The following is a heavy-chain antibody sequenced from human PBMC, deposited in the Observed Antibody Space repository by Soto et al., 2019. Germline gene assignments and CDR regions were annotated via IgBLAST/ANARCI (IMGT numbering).Heavy chain of an antibody. Sequence: QLQLQESGPGLVKPSETLSLTCTVSGGSISSSSYYWGWIRQPPGKGLEWIGSIYYSGSTYYNPSLKSRVTISVDTSKNQFSLKLSSVTAADTAVYYCARHRASVLWFGELFPDLFDYWGQGTLVTVSS. CDR3: ARHRASVLWFGELFPDLFDY. CDR2: IYYSGST. CDR1: GGSISSSSYY. J-gene: IGHJ4*02. V-gene: IGHV4-39*01. D-gene: IGHD3-10*01.